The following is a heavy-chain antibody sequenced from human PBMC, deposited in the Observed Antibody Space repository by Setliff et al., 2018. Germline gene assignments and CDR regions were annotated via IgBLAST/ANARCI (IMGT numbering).Heavy chain of an antibody. Sequence: SVKVSCKASGGTFSSYGVSWVRQAPGQGLEWLGGTIPNFGTTNYAQEFQGRVTIITDESTSTAYMELSSLRFEDTAVYYCAREGVDTRSSTDYRYYMDLWGKGTTVTSP. CDR2: TIPNFGTT. V-gene: IGHV1-69*05. CDR3: AREGVDTRSSTDYRYYMDL. D-gene: IGHD5-18*01. J-gene: IGHJ6*03. CDR1: GGTFSSYG.